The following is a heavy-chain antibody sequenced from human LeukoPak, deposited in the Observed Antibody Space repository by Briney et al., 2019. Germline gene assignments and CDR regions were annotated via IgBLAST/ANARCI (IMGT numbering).Heavy chain of an antibody. J-gene: IGHJ5*02. V-gene: IGHV3-7*01. D-gene: IGHD3-10*01. CDR2: IKQDRSEK. CDR1: GFTFTNYW. CDR3: ARPLKYYYGSETYFWFDP. Sequence: GGSLRLSCAASGFTFTNYWMSWVRQAPGKGLELVANIKQDRSEKYYVDSVKGRFTISRDNAKNSLYLQMNSLRAEDAAVYYCARPLKYYYGSETYFWFDPWGQGTLVTVSS.